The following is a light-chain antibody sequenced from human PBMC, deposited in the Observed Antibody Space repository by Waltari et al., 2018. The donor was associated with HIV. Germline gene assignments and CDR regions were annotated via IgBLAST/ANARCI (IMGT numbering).Light chain of an antibody. Sequence: SYVLTQPPSVSVAPGQTARITCGGPNIERQPVHWYQQRPGQAPILVVYADSDRPSGIPERFSGSNSGNTATLTISRVGAGDEADYYCQVWDTIRDHWVFGGGTKMTVL. V-gene: IGLV3-21*02. CDR2: ADS. CDR1: NIERQP. J-gene: IGLJ3*02. CDR3: QVWDTIRDHWV.